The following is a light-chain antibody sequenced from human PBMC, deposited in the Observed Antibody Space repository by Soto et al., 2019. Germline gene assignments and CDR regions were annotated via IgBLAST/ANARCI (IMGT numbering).Light chain of an antibody. Sequence: QSVLTQPPSVSAAPGQKVTISCSGSSSNIGNNYVSWYQQLPGTAPKLLIYDNSKRPSGIPDRFSGSKSGTSGTLGITGLQTGDEADYYCGTWDSSLSVVLFGGGTKLTVL. CDR1: SSNIGNNY. CDR3: GTWDSSLSVVL. J-gene: IGLJ2*01. V-gene: IGLV1-51*01. CDR2: DNS.